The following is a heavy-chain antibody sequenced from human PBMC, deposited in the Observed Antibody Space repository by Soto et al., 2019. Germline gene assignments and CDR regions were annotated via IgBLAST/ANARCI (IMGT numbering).Heavy chain of an antibody. J-gene: IGHJ4*02. CDR2: TNPNSGDT. D-gene: IGHD5-12*01. CDR1: GYTFIDSF. CDR3: ARAVGGYDVYGPDS. V-gene: IGHV1-2*02. Sequence: QVHLVQSGAEVKKPGASVKVSCTASGYTFIDSFIHWFRQAPGQGLEWMGWTNPNSGDTEFAQKFQGRATMTRDTSISTAYRELSRLKSDNTAVYYCARAVGGYDVYGPDSWGQGTLVTVSS.